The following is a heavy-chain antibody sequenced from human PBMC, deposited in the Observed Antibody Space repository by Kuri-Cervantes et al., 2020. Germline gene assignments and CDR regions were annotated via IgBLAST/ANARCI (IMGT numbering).Heavy chain of an antibody. V-gene: IGHV1-58*01. CDR1: GFTFTSSA. Sequence: SVKVSCKASGFTFTSSAVQWVRQARGQRLEWIGWIVVGSGNTGYAQKFQGRVTMTRDTSISTAYMEMSSLRSDDTAVYYCARGSGGTTRSALPVLSWGQGTLVTVSS. D-gene: IGHD2-15*01. CDR3: ARGSGGTTRSALPVLS. CDR2: IVVGSGNT. J-gene: IGHJ5*02.